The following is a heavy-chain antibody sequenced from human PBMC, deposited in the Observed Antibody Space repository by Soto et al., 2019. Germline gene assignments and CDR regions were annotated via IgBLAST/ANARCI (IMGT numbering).Heavy chain of an antibody. CDR3: ARVGEQWLVVSNYYYYGMDV. CDR1: GFTFSSYS. J-gene: IGHJ6*02. V-gene: IGHV3-48*02. CDR2: ISSSSSTI. Sequence: EVQLVESGGGLVQPGGSLRLSCAASGFTFSSYSMNWVRQAPGKELEWVSYISSSSSTIYYADSVKGRFTISRDNAKNSLYLQMNSLRDEDTAVYYCARVGEQWLVVSNYYYYGMDVWGQGTTVTVSS. D-gene: IGHD6-19*01.